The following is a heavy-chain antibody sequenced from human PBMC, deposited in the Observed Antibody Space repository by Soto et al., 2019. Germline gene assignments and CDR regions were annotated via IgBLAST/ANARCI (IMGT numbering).Heavy chain of an antibody. CDR1: GGSISSYY. Sequence: SETLSLTCTVSGGSISSYYWSWIRQPPGKGLEWIGYIHYSGSTNYNPSLKSRVTISVDTSKNQFSLKLSSVTAADTAVYYCARGRVVLRYFDWLFDYCCQRTLLTVSS. J-gene: IGHJ4*02. CDR3: ARGRVVLRYFDWLFDY. CDR2: IHYSGST. D-gene: IGHD3-9*01. V-gene: IGHV4-59*01.